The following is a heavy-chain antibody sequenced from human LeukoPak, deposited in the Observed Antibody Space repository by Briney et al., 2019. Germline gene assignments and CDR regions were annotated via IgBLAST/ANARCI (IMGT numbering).Heavy chain of an antibody. CDR1: GGSISSYY. CDR3: ARVTGGATGDDYFDY. V-gene: IGHV4-59*01. Sequence: PSETLSLTCTVSGGSISSYYWSWIRQPPGKGLEWIGYIYYSGSTNYNPSLKSRVTISVDTSKNQFSLKLSSVTAADTAVYYCARVTGGATGDDYFDYWGQGTLVTVSS. CDR2: IYYSGST. J-gene: IGHJ4*02. D-gene: IGHD1-26*01.